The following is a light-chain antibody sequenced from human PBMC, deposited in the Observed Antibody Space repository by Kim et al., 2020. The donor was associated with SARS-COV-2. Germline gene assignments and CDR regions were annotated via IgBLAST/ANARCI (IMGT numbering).Light chain of an antibody. J-gene: IGLJ2*01. V-gene: IGLV1-47*02. CDR2: NNS. Sequence: GQRVTISCSGSTSNIETNWVYWYKQVPGAGPKLIIFNNSERPLGVPDRFSGSRSGTSASLAISGLRSEDDAAYYCAAWDDSLSAVVFGGGTKVTVL. CDR3: AAWDDSLSAVV. CDR1: TSNIETNW.